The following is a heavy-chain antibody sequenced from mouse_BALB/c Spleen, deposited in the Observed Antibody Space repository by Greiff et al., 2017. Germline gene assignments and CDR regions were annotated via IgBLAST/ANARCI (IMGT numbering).Heavy chain of an antibody. CDR1: GFTFSSYG. Sequence: DVHLVESGGGLVQPGGSLKLSCAASGFTFSSYGMSWVRQTPDKRLELVATINSNGGSTYYPDSVKGRFTISRDNAKNTLYLQMSSLKSEDTAMYYCARGLYYRYEGAMDYWGQGTSVTVSS. CDR2: INSNGGST. D-gene: IGHD2-14*01. V-gene: IGHV5-6-3*01. J-gene: IGHJ4*01. CDR3: ARGLYYRYEGAMDY.